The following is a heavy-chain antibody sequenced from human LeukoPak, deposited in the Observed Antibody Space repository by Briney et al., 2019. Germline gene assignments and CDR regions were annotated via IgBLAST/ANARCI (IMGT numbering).Heavy chain of an antibody. CDR1: GGSIRGYY. CDR3: ARIEMATISSPTPTFDY. Sequence: SETLSLTCTVSGGSIRGYYWSWIRQPPGKGLDWIGYIYYGGSTNYNTSLKSRVTISVDTSKNQFSLKLSSVTAADTAVYYCARIEMATISSPTPTFDYWGQGTLVTVSS. CDR2: IYYGGST. J-gene: IGHJ4*02. V-gene: IGHV4-59*03. D-gene: IGHD5-24*01.